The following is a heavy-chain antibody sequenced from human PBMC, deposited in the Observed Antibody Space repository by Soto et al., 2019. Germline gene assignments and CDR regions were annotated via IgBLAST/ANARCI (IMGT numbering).Heavy chain of an antibody. Sequence: GGSLRLSCAATGFTFITYWMSWFRQAPGKGLEWVASINRDGSEQYYMDSVKGRFIISRDNAKNSLYLQMNSLRAEDTAVYYCARGAWYPDYWGQGTLVTVSS. D-gene: IGHD6-13*01. CDR3: ARGAWYPDY. J-gene: IGHJ4*02. V-gene: IGHV3-7*01. CDR2: INRDGSEQ. CDR1: GFTFITYW.